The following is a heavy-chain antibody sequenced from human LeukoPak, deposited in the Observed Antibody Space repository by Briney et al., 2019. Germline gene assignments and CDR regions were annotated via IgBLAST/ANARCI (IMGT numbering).Heavy chain of an antibody. CDR2: IWYDGSNK. CDR3: AREDGGGDCYSVWGVFLAFDI. Sequence: GGSLRLSCAASGFTFSSYGMHWVRQAPGKGLEWVAVIWYDGSNKYYADSVKGRFTISRDNSKNTLYLQMNSLRAEDTAVYYCAREDGGGDCYSVWGVFLAFDIWGQGTMVTVSS. V-gene: IGHV3-33*01. J-gene: IGHJ3*02. CDR1: GFTFSSYG. D-gene: IGHD2-21*02.